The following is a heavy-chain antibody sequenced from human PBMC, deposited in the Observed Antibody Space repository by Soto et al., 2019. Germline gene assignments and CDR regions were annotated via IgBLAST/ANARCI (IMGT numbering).Heavy chain of an antibody. CDR1: GSTISSYA. J-gene: IGHJ4*02. V-gene: IGHV3-23*01. CDR2: ISGSGGST. Sequence: GGSLRLSCAASGSTISSYAMSCVLQAPGKGLEWVSDISGSGGSTYYADSVKSRFTISRDNSKNTLYLQMNSLRAEDTAVYSCANYSEAHFDYWGQETLITVSS. D-gene: IGHD4-4*01. CDR3: ANYSEAHFDY.